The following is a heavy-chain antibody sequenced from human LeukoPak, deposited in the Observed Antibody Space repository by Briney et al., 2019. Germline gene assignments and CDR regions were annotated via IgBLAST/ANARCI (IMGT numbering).Heavy chain of an antibody. D-gene: IGHD5-18*01. CDR1: GFTFSRYW. J-gene: IGHJ3*02. CDR3: ARDEYSPPWAFDI. CDR2: IKQDGSEK. Sequence: GGSLRLSCAASGFTFSRYWMTWVCQAPGKGLEWVANIKQDGSEKYYVDSVKGRFTISRDNAKNSLYLQMNSLRAEDTAVYYCARDEYSPPWAFDIWGQGTMVTVSS. V-gene: IGHV3-7*01.